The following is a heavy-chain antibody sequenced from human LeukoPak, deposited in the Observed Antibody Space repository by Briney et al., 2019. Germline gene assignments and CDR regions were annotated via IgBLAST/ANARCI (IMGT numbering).Heavy chain of an antibody. CDR1: GGSISSSSYY. D-gene: IGHD4-17*01. V-gene: IGHV4-39*07. J-gene: IGHJ3*02. Sequence: SETLSLTCTVSGGSISSSSYYWGWIRQPPGKGLEWIGSIYYSGSTYYNPSLKSRVTISVDTSKNQFSLELSSVTAADTAVYYCARAGNGDYGGAFDIWGQGTMVTVSS. CDR2: IYYSGST. CDR3: ARAGNGDYGGAFDI.